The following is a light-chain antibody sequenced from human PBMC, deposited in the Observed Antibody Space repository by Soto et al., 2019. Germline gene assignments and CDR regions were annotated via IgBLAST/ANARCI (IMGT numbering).Light chain of an antibody. CDR3: MQALETAPWT. V-gene: IGKV2-28*01. J-gene: IGKJ1*01. CDR1: QSLLYSNGYTY. CDR2: QTS. Sequence: DIVFTQSPLYLPVTPGEPASISCSSSQSLLYSNGYTYLDWYLQRPGQSPHLLIYQTSNRSSGVPDRFSGSGSGSEFTLRISRVESEDVGVYYCMQALETAPWTFGQGTKVDIK.